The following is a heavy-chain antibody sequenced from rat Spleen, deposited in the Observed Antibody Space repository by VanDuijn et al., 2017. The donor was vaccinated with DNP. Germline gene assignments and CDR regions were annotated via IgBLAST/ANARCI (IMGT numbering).Heavy chain of an antibody. CDR1: GYSITSNY. J-gene: IGHJ2*01. D-gene: IGHD2-1*01. CDR2: ISYSGRI. V-gene: IGHV3-1*01. Sequence: EVQLQESGPGLVKPSQSLSLTCSVTGYSITSNYWGWIRKFPGNKMEWIGHISYSGRISYNPFLKSRISIARDTSKNQFFLYLNSVTSEDTATYYCARWTIPANYFDYWGQGVMVTVSS. CDR3: ARWTIPANYFDY.